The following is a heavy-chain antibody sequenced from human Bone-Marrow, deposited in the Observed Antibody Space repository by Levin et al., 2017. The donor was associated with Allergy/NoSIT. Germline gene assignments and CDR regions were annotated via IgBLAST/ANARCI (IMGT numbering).Heavy chain of an antibody. V-gene: IGHV4-61*01. CDR3: ARDDYSDFTGWI. J-gene: IGHJ4*02. Sequence: SCTVSGGSVSSDTYYWSWIRQPPGKGLEWIGYISSSGRTYYNPSLLSRVTISLHTSKNQFSLRLTSVTPADTAVYYCARDDYSDFTGWIWGQGSLVTVSS. D-gene: IGHD3-9*01. CDR1: GGSVSSDTYY. CDR2: ISSSGRT.